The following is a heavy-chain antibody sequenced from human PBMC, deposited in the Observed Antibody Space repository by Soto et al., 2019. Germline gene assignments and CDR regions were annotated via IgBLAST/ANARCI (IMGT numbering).Heavy chain of an antibody. CDR2: ISAYNGNT. J-gene: IGHJ4*02. CDR1: CYTFSSYD. D-gene: IGHD3-22*01. CDR3: ARVGSSGYLL. V-gene: IGHV1-18*01. Sequence: SVKVYFKASCYTFSSYDISWVRQAPVQGLEWMGWISAYNGNTNYEQKLQDRVTMTTDTSKSTAYMELRSLRSDDTDVYYCARVGSSGYLLWGQGTLVTVYS.